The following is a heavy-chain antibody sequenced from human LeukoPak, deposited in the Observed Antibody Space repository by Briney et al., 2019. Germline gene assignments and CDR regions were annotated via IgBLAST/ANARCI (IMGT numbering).Heavy chain of an antibody. D-gene: IGHD3-22*01. J-gene: IGHJ4*02. Sequence: SETLSLTCTVSGGSISGYFWSWIRQPLGKGLEWIGYIYYSGSTNYNPTLKSRVTISVDTSKNQFSLKLTSVTAADTAVYYCATYYDTGGYKFNYWGQGTLVTVSS. V-gene: IGHV4-59*01. CDR1: GGSISGYF. CDR2: IYYSGST. CDR3: ATYYDTGGYKFNY.